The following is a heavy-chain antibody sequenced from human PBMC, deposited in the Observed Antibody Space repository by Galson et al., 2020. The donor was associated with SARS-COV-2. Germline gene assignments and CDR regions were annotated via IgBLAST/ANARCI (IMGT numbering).Heavy chain of an antibody. D-gene: IGHD6-19*01. V-gene: IGHV3-23*01. J-gene: IGHJ4*02. CDR1: GFTFSSYP. CDR2: ISGNSGTT. Sequence: TGGSLRLSCAGYGFTFSSYPMSWVRQAPGKGLEWVSAISGNSGTTYYTDSVKGRFTISRDNSKNTLYLQMNSLRAEDTAVYYCAKDTGASGWTSYFDYWGQGTLVTVSS. CDR3: AKDTGASGWTSYFDY.